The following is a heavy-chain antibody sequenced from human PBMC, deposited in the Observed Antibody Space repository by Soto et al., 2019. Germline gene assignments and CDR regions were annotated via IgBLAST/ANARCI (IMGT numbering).Heavy chain of an antibody. V-gene: IGHV3-15*01. CDR1: GFTFSNAW. CDR3: TTEVIVVVVAATPEDVAAFDI. CDR2: IKSKTDGGTT. Sequence: PGGSLRLSCAASGFTFSNAWMSWVRQAPGKGLEWVGRIKSKTDGGTTDYAAPVKGRFTISRDDSKNTLYLQMNSLKTEDTAVYYCTTEVIVVVVAATPEDVAAFDIWGQGTMVTGSS. D-gene: IGHD2-15*01. J-gene: IGHJ3*02.